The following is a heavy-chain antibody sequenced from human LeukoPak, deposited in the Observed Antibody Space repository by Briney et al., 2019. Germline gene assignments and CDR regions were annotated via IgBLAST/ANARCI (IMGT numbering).Heavy chain of an antibody. CDR3: ARGRLGGSGSYYNVLDY. V-gene: IGHV4-59*01. CDR2: IYDSGST. CDR1: GGSINNYY. J-gene: IGHJ4*02. Sequence: SETLSLTCTVSGGSINNYYWSWMRQPPGKGLEWIGYIYDSGSTNYNPSLKSRVTISVDTSRNQFSLKLSSVTAADTAVYYCARGRLGGSGSYYNVLDYWGQGTLVTVSS. D-gene: IGHD3-10*01.